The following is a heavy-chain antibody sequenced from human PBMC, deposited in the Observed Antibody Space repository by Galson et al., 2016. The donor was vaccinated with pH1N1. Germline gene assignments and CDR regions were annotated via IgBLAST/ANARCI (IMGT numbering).Heavy chain of an antibody. CDR1: GFTLSDFV. D-gene: IGHD3-10*01. V-gene: IGHV3-33*03. CDR2: IWWEGSII. CDR3: AKEGTSGSPLGYSFSYGLDV. Sequence: SLRLSCAASGFTLSDFVMHWVRQAPGRGLEWVALIWWEGSIIYYADSVKGRFTISRDNSKTTLYLQASSLRPEDTAIYYCAKEGTSGSPLGYSFSYGLDVWGQGTTVTVSS. J-gene: IGHJ6*02.